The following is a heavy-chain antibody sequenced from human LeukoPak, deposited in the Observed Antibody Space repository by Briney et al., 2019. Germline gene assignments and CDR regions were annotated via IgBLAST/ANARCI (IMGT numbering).Heavy chain of an antibody. CDR3: AKGSYYDSSGSFYFDY. Sequence: GGSLRLSRAASGFAFNSQTMSWVRQAPGKGLEWVASIKEDEIEIHYVDSVKGRFTISRDNSKNTLYVQVNSLGTEDTAAYYCAKGSYYDSSGSFYFDYWGQGTLVTVSS. V-gene: IGHV3-7*03. D-gene: IGHD3-22*01. CDR2: IKEDEIEI. CDR1: GFAFNSQT. J-gene: IGHJ4*02.